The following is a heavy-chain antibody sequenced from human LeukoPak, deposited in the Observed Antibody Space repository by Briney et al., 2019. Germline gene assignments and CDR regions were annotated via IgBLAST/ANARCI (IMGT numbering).Heavy chain of an antibody. CDR1: GYTFTGYY. CDR2: INPNSGGT. CDR3: ARKVGCGGDCYGDYYMDV. J-gene: IGHJ6*03. V-gene: IGHV1-2*02. D-gene: IGHD2-21*02. Sequence: GASVKVSCKASGYTFTGYYMHWVRQAPGQGLEWMGWINPNSGGTNYAQKFQGRVTMTRDTSISTAYMELSRLRSDDTAVYYCARKVGCGGDCYGDYYMDVWGKGTTVTVSS.